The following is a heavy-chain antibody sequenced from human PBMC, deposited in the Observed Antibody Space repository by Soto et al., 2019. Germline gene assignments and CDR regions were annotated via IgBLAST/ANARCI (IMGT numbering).Heavy chain of an antibody. Sequence: QVQLVQSGAEVKKPESSVKVSCKASGGTFSSYAISWVRQAPGQGLEWMGGIIPIFGTANYAQKFQGRVTITADESTSTAYMELSSLRSEDTAVYYCATVVAAYNAGWYFDLWGRGTLVTVSS. CDR3: ATVVAAYNAGWYFDL. D-gene: IGHD2-15*01. V-gene: IGHV1-69*01. J-gene: IGHJ2*01. CDR2: IIPIFGTA. CDR1: GGTFSSYA.